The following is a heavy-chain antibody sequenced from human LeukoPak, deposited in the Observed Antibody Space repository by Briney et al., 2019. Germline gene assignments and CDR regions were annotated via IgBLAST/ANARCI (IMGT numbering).Heavy chain of an antibody. CDR3: AKDGYCDSTSCQFDF. D-gene: IGHD2-2*03. CDR1: GLTFSSST. J-gene: IGHJ4*02. Sequence: AGSLRLSCATSGLTFSSSTFSWVRQAPGKGLQWVSSIDGGGTTYYADSAKGRFAISRDNSKNTLSLHMASLTAEDTAIYFCAKDGYCDSTSCQFDFWGQGTLVTVSS. V-gene: IGHV3-23*01. CDR2: IDGGGTT.